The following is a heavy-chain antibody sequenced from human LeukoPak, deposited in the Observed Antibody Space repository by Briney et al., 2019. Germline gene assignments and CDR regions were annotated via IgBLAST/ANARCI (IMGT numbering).Heavy chain of an antibody. V-gene: IGHV4-34*01. D-gene: IGHD6-6*01. Sequence: PSETLSLTCAAYGGSFSGYYWSWIRQPPGKGLEWIGEINHSGSTNYNPSLKSRVTISVDTSKNQFSLKLSSVTAADTAVYYCARQKGSSSLYYFDYRGQGTLVTVSS. CDR3: ARQKGSSSLYYFDY. CDR2: INHSGST. J-gene: IGHJ4*02. CDR1: GGSFSGYY.